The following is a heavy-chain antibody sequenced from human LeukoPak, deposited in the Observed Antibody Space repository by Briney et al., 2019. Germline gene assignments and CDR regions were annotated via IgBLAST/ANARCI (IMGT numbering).Heavy chain of an antibody. CDR1: GFTFSGFW. CDR2: ISFDGSDA. D-gene: IGHD4-23*01. Sequence: EGSLRLSCAASGFTFSGFWMHWVRQAPGKGLVWVSCISFDGSDATYADSVKGRFTISRDNSKNMLYLQMNSLRAEDTAVYYCAKLSPYGGIGYWGQGTLVTVSS. CDR3: AKLSPYGGIGY. J-gene: IGHJ4*02. V-gene: IGHV3-74*01.